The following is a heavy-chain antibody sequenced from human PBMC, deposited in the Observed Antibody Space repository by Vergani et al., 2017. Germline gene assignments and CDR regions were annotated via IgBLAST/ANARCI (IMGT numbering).Heavy chain of an antibody. Sequence: QVQLVQSGAEVKKPGSSVKVSCKASGGTFSSYAISWVRQAPGQGLEWMGGIIPIFGTAHYAQKFQGRVTITADESTSTAYMELSSLRSEDTAVYYCARANYYYDSSGLSVGAFDIWGQGTMVTVSS. J-gene: IGHJ3*02. CDR1: GGTFSSYA. CDR3: ARANYYYDSSGLSVGAFDI. V-gene: IGHV1-69*01. CDR2: IIPIFGTA. D-gene: IGHD3-22*01.